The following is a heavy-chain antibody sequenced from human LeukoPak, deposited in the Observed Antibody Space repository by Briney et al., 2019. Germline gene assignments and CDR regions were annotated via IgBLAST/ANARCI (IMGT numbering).Heavy chain of an antibody. V-gene: IGHV1-69*04. CDR1: GGTFSSYA. D-gene: IGHD3-22*01. CDR3: AREVVVHDAFDI. Sequence: GASVKVSCKAPGGTFSSYAISWVRQAPGQGLEWMGRIIPILGIANYAQKFQGRVTITADKSTSTAYMELSSLRSEDTAVYYCAREVVVHDAFDIWGQGTMVTVSS. J-gene: IGHJ3*02. CDR2: IIPILGIA.